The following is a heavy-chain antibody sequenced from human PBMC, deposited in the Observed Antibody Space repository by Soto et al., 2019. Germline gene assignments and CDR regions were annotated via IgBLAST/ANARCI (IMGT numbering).Heavy chain of an antibody. J-gene: IGHJ6*02. V-gene: IGHV3-30-3*01. CDR3: AREFHYYGMDV. CDR1: GFTFSSYA. CDR2: ISYDGSNK. Sequence: GGSLRLSCAASGFTFSSYAMHWVRQAPGKGLEWVAVISYDGSNKYYADSVKGRFTISRDNSKNTLYLQMNSLRTEDTAVYYYAREFHYYGMDVWRQGTSLTVSS.